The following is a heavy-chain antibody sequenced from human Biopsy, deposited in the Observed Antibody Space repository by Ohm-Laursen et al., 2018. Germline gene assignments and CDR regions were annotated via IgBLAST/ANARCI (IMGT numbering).Heavy chain of an antibody. Sequence: ASVKVSCKTSGYIFTNYYLHWVRQAPGQGLEWMGWINPNSGDTNYAQKFQGRVTMTRDTPISTAYMELRRVRSDDTAMYYCARGESFGRTFDYWGQGTLVTVSS. V-gene: IGHV1-2*02. CDR1: GYIFTNYY. D-gene: IGHD1-26*01. J-gene: IGHJ4*02. CDR2: INPNSGDT. CDR3: ARGESFGRTFDY.